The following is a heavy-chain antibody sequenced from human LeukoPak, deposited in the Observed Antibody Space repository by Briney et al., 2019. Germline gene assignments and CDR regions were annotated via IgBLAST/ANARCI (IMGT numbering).Heavy chain of an antibody. V-gene: IGHV3-74*01. J-gene: IGHJ4*02. CDR2: INGDGGAT. Sequence: PGGSLRLSCAASGFSFSSCWMHWVRQAPGKGLVWVSRINGDGGATNYADSVKGRFTISRDNAKNTLSLQMNSLRAEDTAIYYCVLDTNTGWYNPNFDYWGQGALVTVSS. D-gene: IGHD6-19*01. CDR1: GFSFSSCW. CDR3: VLDTNTGWYNPNFDY.